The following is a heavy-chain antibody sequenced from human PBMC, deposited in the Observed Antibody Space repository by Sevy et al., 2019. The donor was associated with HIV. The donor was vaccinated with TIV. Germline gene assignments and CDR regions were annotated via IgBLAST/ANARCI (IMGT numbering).Heavy chain of an antibody. CDR3: AKDRDFRDGMDV. Sequence: GGSLRLSCVASGFTFSSYGMHWVRQAPGKGLEWVAVISYDGSNKYYADSVKGRFTISRDNSKNTLYLQMNSLRAEDTAVYYCAKDRDFRDGMDVWGQGTTVTVSS. D-gene: IGHD4-4*01. V-gene: IGHV3-30*18. CDR1: GFTFSSYG. J-gene: IGHJ6*02. CDR2: ISYDGSNK.